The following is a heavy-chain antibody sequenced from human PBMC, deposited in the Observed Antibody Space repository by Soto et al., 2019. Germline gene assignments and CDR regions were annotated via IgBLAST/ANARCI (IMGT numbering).Heavy chain of an antibody. CDR1: GGTFSSYT. J-gene: IGHJ4*02. CDR3: ARDAQHGDYAVY. CDR2: IIPILGIA. D-gene: IGHD4-17*01. V-gene: IGHV1-69*08. Sequence: QVQLVQSGAEVKKPGSSVKVSCKASGGTFSSYTISWVRQAPGQGLEWMGRIIPILGIANYAQKFQGRVTIPADKSTSTAYMDLSSLRSEDTAVYYCARDAQHGDYAVYWGQGTLVTVSS.